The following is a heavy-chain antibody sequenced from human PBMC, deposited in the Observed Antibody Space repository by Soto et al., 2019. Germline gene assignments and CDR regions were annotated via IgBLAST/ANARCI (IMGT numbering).Heavy chain of an antibody. J-gene: IGHJ4*02. V-gene: IGHV3-23*01. Sequence: GSLRLSCAAAGFSFSSYAMSWVRQAPGKGLEWVSAISGSGGSTYYADSVKGRFTISRENSKKTLYLQMNSLRAEDTAVYYCAKVTTGSWGQGTLVTVSS. D-gene: IGHD4-4*01. CDR3: AKVTTGS. CDR2: ISGSGGST. CDR1: GFSFSSYA.